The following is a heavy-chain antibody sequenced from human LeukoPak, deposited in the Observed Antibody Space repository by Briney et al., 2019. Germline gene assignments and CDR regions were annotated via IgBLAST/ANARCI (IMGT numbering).Heavy chain of an antibody. J-gene: IGHJ4*02. CDR1: GFTFSSYG. CDR3: AKDRPTVYSSSWLHFLDS. Sequence: GGSLRLSCAASGFTFSSYGMSWVRQAPGKGLEWVSAISGSGGSTYYTDSVKGRFTISRDNSKNTLYLQMNSLRADDTAVYYCAKDRPTVYSSSWLHFLDSWGQGTLVTVSS. V-gene: IGHV3-23*01. CDR2: ISGSGGST. D-gene: IGHD6-13*01.